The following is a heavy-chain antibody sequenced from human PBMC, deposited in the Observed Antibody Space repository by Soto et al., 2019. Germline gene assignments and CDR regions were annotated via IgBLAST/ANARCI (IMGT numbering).Heavy chain of an antibody. CDR3: ARGYYYGSGRGGMDV. CDR2: IYYSGST. CDR1: GGSISSGGYY. V-gene: IGHV4-31*03. Sequence: SETLSLTCTVSGGSISSGGYYWSWIRQHPGKGLEWIGYIYYSGSTYYNPSLKSRVTISVDTSKNQFSLKLSSVTAADTAVYYCARGYYYGSGRGGMDVWGQGTTVTVSS. D-gene: IGHD3-10*01. J-gene: IGHJ6*02.